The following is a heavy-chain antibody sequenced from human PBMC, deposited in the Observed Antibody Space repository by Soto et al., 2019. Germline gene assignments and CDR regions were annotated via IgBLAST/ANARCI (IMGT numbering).Heavy chain of an antibody. CDR3: AKVSRKGSAIDFDY. V-gene: IGHV1-8*01. D-gene: IGHD3-10*01. J-gene: IGHJ4*02. CDR2: VNPNNGDT. CDR1: GYTFSNYD. Sequence: QVQLVQSGAELKKPGASVKVSCKASGYTFSNYDMNWVRQATGQGPEWIGWVNPNNGDTGYAQKFQGRVTLTTDISTTAASMELTSLRSEDTGIYYCAKVSRKGSAIDFDYWGQGTLITVSS.